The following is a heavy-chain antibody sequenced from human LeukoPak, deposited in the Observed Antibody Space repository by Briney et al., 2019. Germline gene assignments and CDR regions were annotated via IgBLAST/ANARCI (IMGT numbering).Heavy chain of an antibody. CDR1: GGSISNYY. D-gene: IGHD3-10*01. Sequence: SKNLSLTCTVSGGSISNYYWSWIRQPAGKGLEWMGRLHTSGSYTYYKSSLKSRLTMSLDTSTRQFSLKLTSVTAADTAVYYCAGGYGSGSYSSWGQGTLVIVSS. CDR2: LHTSGSYT. CDR3: AGGYGSGSYSS. V-gene: IGHV4-4*07. J-gene: IGHJ1*01.